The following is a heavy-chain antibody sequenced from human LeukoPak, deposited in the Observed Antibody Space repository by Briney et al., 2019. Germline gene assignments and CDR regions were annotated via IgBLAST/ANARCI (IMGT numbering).Heavy chain of an antibody. V-gene: IGHV1-69*13. CDR1: GGTFSSYA. D-gene: IGHD6-13*01. CDR2: IMPIFGTA. J-gene: IGHJ4*02. CDR3: ARDRRQYSSSWYAFDC. Sequence: GASVKVSCKASGGTFSSYAISWVRQAPGQGLEWMGGIMPIFGTANYAQKFQGRVTITADESTSTAYMEVRSLRSEDTAVYYCARDRRQYSSSWYAFDCWGQGTLVTVSS.